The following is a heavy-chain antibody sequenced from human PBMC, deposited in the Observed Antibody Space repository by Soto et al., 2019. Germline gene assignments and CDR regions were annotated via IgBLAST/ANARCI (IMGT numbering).Heavy chain of an antibody. D-gene: IGHD1-1*01. CDR3: ARGHTVTTY. CDR2: ISNTGTTM. CDR1: GFTFSDYY. J-gene: IGHJ4*02. V-gene: IGHV3-11*01. Sequence: GGSLRLSCAASGFTFSDYYMSWFRQAPGKGLEWVSYISNTGTTMSYADSVKGRFTISRDNAKNSLYLQLDSLRAEDAAVFYCARGHTVTTYWGQGTLVTVSS.